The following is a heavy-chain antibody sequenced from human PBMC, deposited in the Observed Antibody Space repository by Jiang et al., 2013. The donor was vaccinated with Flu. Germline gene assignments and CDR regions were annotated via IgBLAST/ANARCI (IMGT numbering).Heavy chain of an antibody. Sequence: GIIYPGDSDTRYSPSFQGQVTISADKSISTAYLQWSSLKASDTAMYYCARSVVRGVNGWFDPWGQGTLVTVSS. D-gene: IGHD3-10*01. J-gene: IGHJ5*02. CDR3: ARSVVRGVNGWFDP. CDR2: IYPGDSDT. V-gene: IGHV5-51*01.